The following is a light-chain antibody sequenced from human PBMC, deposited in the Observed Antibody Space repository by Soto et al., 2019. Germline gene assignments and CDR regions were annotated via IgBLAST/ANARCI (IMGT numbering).Light chain of an antibody. CDR3: HQYGSFPPGT. Sequence: EIVLTQSPGTLSLSPGERATLSCRASQSVSSNYLAWYQQKPGQAPRFLIYGASSRASGSPDRFSGSGSGTDFNLTISRLEPEDFAVYYCHQYGSFPPGTFGQGTKVEIK. CDR2: GAS. CDR1: QSVSSNY. V-gene: IGKV3-20*01. J-gene: IGKJ1*01.